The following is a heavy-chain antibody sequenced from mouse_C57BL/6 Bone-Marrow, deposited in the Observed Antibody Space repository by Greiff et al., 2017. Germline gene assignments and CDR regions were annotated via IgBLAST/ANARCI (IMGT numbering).Heavy chain of an antibody. Sequence: DVKLQESGTVLARPGASVKMSCKTSGYTFTSYWMHWVKQRPGQGLEWIGAIYPGNSDTSYNQKFKGKAKLTAVTSASTAYMELSSLTNEDSAVYYCTYDYDDGDWYFDVWGTGTTVTVSS. J-gene: IGHJ1*03. CDR3: TYDYDDGDWYFDV. D-gene: IGHD2-4*01. CDR2: IYPGNSDT. V-gene: IGHV1-5*01. CDR1: GYTFTSYW.